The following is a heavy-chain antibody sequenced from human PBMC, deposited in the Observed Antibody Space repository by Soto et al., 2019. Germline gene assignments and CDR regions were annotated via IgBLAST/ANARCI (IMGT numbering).Heavy chain of an antibody. J-gene: IGHJ4*02. CDR3: ASPYSNASSGPFDF. CDR1: GGSISSGHYY. D-gene: IGHD1-26*01. CDR2: IYYSGTT. V-gene: IGHV4-31*03. Sequence: QVQLQESGPGLVKPSQTLSLTCSVSGGSISSGHYYWSWIRQHPEKGLEWIGYIYYSGTTYYNPSLESRVTISVDTSENQFSLTLNSVTAADTAMYYCASPYSNASSGPFDFWGQGALVTVSS.